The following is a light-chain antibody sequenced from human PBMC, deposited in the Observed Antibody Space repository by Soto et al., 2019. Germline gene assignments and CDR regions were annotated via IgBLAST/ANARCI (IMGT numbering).Light chain of an antibody. Sequence: EIVMTQSPDTLSVSPGEGATLSCRASQSVGINVAWYQQKPGQAPRLLIYGASTRATGIPDRFSGRGSGTEFTVTIGSLQSEDFVIYYLQQYTKWWTFGRGAKVEIK. CDR2: GAS. CDR3: QQYTKWWT. J-gene: IGKJ1*01. V-gene: IGKV3-15*01. CDR1: QSVGIN.